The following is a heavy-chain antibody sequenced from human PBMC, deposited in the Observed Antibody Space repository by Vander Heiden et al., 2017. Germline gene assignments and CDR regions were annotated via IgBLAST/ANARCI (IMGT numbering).Heavy chain of an antibody. CDR3: VRDEFSGSGTYYSPGIYGMDV. Sequence: EVQLVESGGGLVQPGGSLRLSCAASGFTFRTYWMSWVRQAPGKGLGWVANIKQDGREKYYLESVKGRFTIFRDNAQQSLSLEMNSLRVEDTGVYYCVRDEFSGSGTYYSPGIYGMDVWGHGTTVTVSS. CDR1: GFTFRTYW. CDR2: IKQDGREK. V-gene: IGHV3-7*01. D-gene: IGHD3-10*01. J-gene: IGHJ6*02.